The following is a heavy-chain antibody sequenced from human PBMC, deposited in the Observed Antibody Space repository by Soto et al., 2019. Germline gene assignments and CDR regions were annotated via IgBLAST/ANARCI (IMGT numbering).Heavy chain of an antibody. CDR3: ANIVSMYYYYGMDV. V-gene: IGHV3-23*01. CDR1: GFTFSSYA. CDR2: ISGSGGST. J-gene: IGHJ6*02. D-gene: IGHD3-10*01. Sequence: GSLRLSCAASGFTFSSYAMSWVRQAPGKGLEWVSAISGSGGSTYYADPVKGRFTISRDNSKNTLYLQMNSLRAEDTAVYYCANIVSMYYYYGMDVWGQGTTGTVSS.